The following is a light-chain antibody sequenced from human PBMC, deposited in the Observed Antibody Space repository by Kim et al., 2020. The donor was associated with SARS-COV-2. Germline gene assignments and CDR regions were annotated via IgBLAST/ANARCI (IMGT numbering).Light chain of an antibody. CDR2: YFR. CDR1: NIEGKS. J-gene: IGLJ1*01. V-gene: IGLV3-21*04. Sequence: RTPRITRGADNIEGKSLLMYLPTPGQAPGLVIFYFRDRPSGIPELFSGSNSGNTATLSISRVEAGDEADYYCQASDTRSVHSVFGIGTKVTVL. CDR3: QASDTRSVHSV.